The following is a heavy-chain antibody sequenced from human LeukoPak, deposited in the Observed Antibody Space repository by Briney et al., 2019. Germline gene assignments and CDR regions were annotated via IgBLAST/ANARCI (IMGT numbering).Heavy chain of an antibody. CDR2: IYSAGSI. D-gene: IGHD3-10*01. V-gene: IGHV3-53*01. J-gene: IGHJ4*02. CDR1: GFTVSSNS. CDR3: ARSPIRGVSHPQRYFDY. Sequence: GGSLRLSCTVSGFTVSSNSMSWVRQAPGKGLEWVSFIYSAGSIYYSDSVKGRFTISIDNSKNTLYLQMYSLRAEDTAVYYCARSPIRGVSHPQRYFDYWGQGTLVTVSS.